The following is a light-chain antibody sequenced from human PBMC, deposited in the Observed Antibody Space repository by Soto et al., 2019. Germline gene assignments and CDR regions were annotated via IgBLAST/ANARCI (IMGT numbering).Light chain of an antibody. J-gene: IGLJ1*01. CDR2: DVS. CDR1: SSDVGAYNF. Sequence: QSVLTQPASVSGSPGQSITISCTGTSSDVGAYNFVSWHQQYPGKAPKLLIYDVSHRPSGISDRFSASKSGNTASLTISGLRAEDEADYYCISYTRSNTYVFGPGTKVTVL. V-gene: IGLV2-14*01. CDR3: ISYTRSNTYV.